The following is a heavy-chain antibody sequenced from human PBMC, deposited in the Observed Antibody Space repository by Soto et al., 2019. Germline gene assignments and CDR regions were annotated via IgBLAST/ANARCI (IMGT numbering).Heavy chain of an antibody. CDR1: GGSISSGGYS. V-gene: IGHV4-61*08. CDR2: IYYSGST. D-gene: IGHD2-15*01. Sequence: PSETLSLTCAVSGGSISSGGYSWSWIRQPPGKGLEWIGYIYYSGSTNYNPSLKSRVTISVDTSKNQFSLKLSSVTAADTAVYYCARGRWYLLRFTTFDIWGQVTMVTVSS. CDR3: ARGRWYLLRFTTFDI. J-gene: IGHJ3*02.